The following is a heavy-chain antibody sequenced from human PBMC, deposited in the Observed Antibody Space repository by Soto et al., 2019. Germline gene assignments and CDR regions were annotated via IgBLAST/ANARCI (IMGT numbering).Heavy chain of an antibody. Sequence: GGSLRLSCVVSGFTFSSYWMHWVRQAPGKGLVWVARTNSDGSTTTYADSVKGRFTISRDNARNTLYLQMNSLRAEDTAVYYCARQKLWFGELYDHWGQGAPVTVSS. CDR1: GFTFSSYW. V-gene: IGHV3-74*01. J-gene: IGHJ5*02. CDR2: TNSDGSTT. CDR3: ARQKLWFGELYDH. D-gene: IGHD3-10*01.